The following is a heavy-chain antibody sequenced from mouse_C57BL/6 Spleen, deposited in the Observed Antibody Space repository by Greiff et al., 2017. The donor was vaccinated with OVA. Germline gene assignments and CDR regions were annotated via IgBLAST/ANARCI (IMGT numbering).Heavy chain of an antibody. Sequence: QVQLKESGAELMKPGASVKLSCKATGYTFTGYWIEWVKQRPGHGLEWIGAILPGSGSTHSHEKFKGKATFTADTSSNTAYMTLSSLTTEDSAIYYCTKKGQGRYGLYAMDYWGQGTSGTVSS. CDR2: ILPGSGST. CDR1: GYTFTGYW. V-gene: IGHV1-9*01. CDR3: TKKGQGRYGLYAMDY. D-gene: IGHD1-1*01. J-gene: IGHJ4*01.